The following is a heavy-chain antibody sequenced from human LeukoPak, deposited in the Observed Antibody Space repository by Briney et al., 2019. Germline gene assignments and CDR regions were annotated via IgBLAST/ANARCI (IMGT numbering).Heavy chain of an antibody. Sequence: SETLSLTCTVSGGSISSYYWSWIRQPPGKGLEWIGYSHYSGSTNYNPSLKSRLTISVDTSKKQFSLKLRSVTTADTAVYYCARGEDTFDYRGQGTLVTVSS. CDR2: SHYSGST. V-gene: IGHV4-59*01. J-gene: IGHJ4*02. CDR1: GGSISSYY. CDR3: ARGEDTFDY. D-gene: IGHD2-15*01.